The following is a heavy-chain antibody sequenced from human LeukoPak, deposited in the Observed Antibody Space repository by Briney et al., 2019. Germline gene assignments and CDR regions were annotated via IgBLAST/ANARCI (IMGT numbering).Heavy chain of an antibody. V-gene: IGHV3-23*01. Sequence: GGSLRLSCAASGFTFSSYAMSWVRQAPGKGLEWVSAISGSGGSTYYADSVKGRFTISRDNSKNTLYLQMNSLRAEDTAVYYCAKVILPYYYDSSGYYYDYWGQGTLVTVSS. CDR3: AKVILPYYYDSSGYYYDY. J-gene: IGHJ4*02. D-gene: IGHD3-22*01. CDR1: GFTFSSYA. CDR2: ISGSGGST.